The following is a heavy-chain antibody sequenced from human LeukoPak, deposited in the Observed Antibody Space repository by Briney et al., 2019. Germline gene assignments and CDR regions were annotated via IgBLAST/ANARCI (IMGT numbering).Heavy chain of an antibody. V-gene: IGHV1-69*06. CDR2: IIPIFGTA. J-gene: IGHJ4*02. D-gene: IGHD3-9*01. CDR3: ARGVDILTGYNL. Sequence: GASVKVSCKASGGTFSSYAISWVRQAPGQGLEWMGGIIPIFGTANYAQKFQGRVTITADKSTSTAYMELSSLRSEDTAVYYCARGVDILTGYNLWGQGTLVAVSS. CDR1: GGTFSSYA.